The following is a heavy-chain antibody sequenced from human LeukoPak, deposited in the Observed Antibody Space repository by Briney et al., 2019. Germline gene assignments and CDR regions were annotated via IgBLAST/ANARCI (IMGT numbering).Heavy chain of an antibody. Sequence: SETLSLTCAVYGGSFSGYYWSWIRQPPGEGLEWIGEINHSGSTNYNPSLKSRVTISVDTSKNQFSLKLSSVTAADTAVYYCATDSGASDAFDIWGQGTMVTVSS. CDR1: GGSFSGYY. CDR3: ATDSGASDAFDI. CDR2: INHSGST. D-gene: IGHD4-17*01. V-gene: IGHV4-34*01. J-gene: IGHJ3*02.